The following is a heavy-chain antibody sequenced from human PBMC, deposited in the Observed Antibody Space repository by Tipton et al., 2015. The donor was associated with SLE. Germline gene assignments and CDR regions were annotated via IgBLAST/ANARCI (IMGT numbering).Heavy chain of an antibody. V-gene: IGHV4-61*05. CDR1: GGSISSSSYY. CDR2: VYYSGTT. CDR3: ARGVAGYYFYYYMDV. J-gene: IGHJ6*03. Sequence: TLSLTCTVSGGSISSSSYYWSWIRQSPGKGLEWIGYVYYSGTTDYNPSLKSRVTISVDTSKNQFSLKRSSVTAADAAIYYCARGVAGYYFYYYMDVWGKGTTVTISS. D-gene: IGHD2-15*01.